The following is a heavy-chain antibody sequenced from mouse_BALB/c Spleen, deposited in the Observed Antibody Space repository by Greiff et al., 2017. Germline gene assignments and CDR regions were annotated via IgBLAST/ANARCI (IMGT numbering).Heavy chain of an antibody. J-gene: IGHJ1*01. CDR3: ANSLLRPNWYFDV. V-gene: IGHV14-3*02. Sequence: EVQLQQSGAELVKPGASVKLSCTASGFNIKDTYMHWVKQRPEQGLEWIGRIDPANGNTKYDPKFQGKATITADTSSNTAYLQLSSLTSEDTAVYYCANSLLRPNWYFDVWGAGTTVTVSS. CDR2: IDPANGNT. D-gene: IGHD1-2*01. CDR1: GFNIKDTY.